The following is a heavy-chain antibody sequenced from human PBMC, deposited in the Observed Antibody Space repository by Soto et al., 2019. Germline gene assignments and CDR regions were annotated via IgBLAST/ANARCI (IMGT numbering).Heavy chain of an antibody. Sequence: EVQLVESGGDLVQPGGSLRLSCAASGFTFSSYWMGWVRQAPGKGLECVANIKQDGNDKYYVDSVKGRLTISRDNMKNSLYLHMNSLRAEDTAVYYCARDRCSSNSCFFDYWGQGTLVTVSS. CDR3: ARDRCSSNSCFFDY. D-gene: IGHD2-2*01. CDR2: IKQDGNDK. CDR1: GFTFSSYW. J-gene: IGHJ4*02. V-gene: IGHV3-7*03.